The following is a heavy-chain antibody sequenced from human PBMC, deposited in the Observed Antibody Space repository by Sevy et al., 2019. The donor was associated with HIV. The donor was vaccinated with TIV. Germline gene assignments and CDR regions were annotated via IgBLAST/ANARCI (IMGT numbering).Heavy chain of an antibody. CDR1: GFSYSSYG. CDR3: VKEGGGEGGDH. J-gene: IGHJ4*02. CDR2: IQYDGSNK. Sequence: GGSLRLSCAASGFSYSSYGMHWVRQAPGKGLEWVAYIQYDGSNKDYADSVKGRFTSSRDNSKNTLELQMNSLRVEDTAVYYCVKEGGGEGGDHWGQGTLVTVSS. V-gene: IGHV3-30*02. D-gene: IGHD2-21*01.